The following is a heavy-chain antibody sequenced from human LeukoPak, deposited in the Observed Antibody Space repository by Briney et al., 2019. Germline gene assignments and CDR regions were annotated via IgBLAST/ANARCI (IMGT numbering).Heavy chain of an antibody. V-gene: IGHV4-34*01. J-gene: IGHJ3*02. CDR2: INHSGST. Sequence: SETLSLTCAVYGGSFSGYYWTWIRQPPGKGLEWIGEINHSGSTNYNPSLKSRVTISIDTSKNQFSLILSSVTAADTAVYYCAKDRHPGYYYDSSGYGAFDIWGQGTMVTVSS. CDR1: GGSFSGYY. D-gene: IGHD3-22*01. CDR3: AKDRHPGYYYDSSGYGAFDI.